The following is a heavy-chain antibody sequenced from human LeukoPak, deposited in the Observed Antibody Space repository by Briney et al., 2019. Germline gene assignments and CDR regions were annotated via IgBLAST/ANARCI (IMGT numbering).Heavy chain of an antibody. Sequence: GGSLRLSCAASGFTFSSYWMHWVRQAPGKGLVWVSRINSDGSSTSYADSVKGRFTISRDNAKNTLYLQMNSLRAEDTAVYYCARDPSDYYDSSGWLGFDYWGQGTLVTVSS. V-gene: IGHV3-74*01. D-gene: IGHD3-22*01. CDR3: ARDPSDYYDSSGWLGFDY. CDR2: INSDGSST. J-gene: IGHJ4*02. CDR1: GFTFSSYW.